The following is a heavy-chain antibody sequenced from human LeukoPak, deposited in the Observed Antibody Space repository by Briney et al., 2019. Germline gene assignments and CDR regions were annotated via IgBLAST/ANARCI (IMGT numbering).Heavy chain of an antibody. CDR1: GGSISSSSYY. V-gene: IGHV4-39*01. CDR2: IYYSGST. D-gene: IGHD6-13*01. Sequence: PSETLSLTCTVSGGSISSSSYYWGWIRQPPGKGLEWIGSIYYSGSTYYNPSLKSRVTISVDTSKNQFSLKLSSVTAADTAVYYCARRQSSSWPTPPNSDYGMDVWGQGTTVTVSS. J-gene: IGHJ6*02. CDR3: ARRQSSSWPTPPNSDYGMDV.